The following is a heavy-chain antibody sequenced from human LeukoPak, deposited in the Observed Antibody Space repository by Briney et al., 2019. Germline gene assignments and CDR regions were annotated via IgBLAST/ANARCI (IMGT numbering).Heavy chain of an antibody. CDR1: GFTFSTYS. CDR2: ISSSSSYI. V-gene: IGHV3-21*01. J-gene: IGHJ6*02. CDR3: ASDPSVVPSTSPRGDV. D-gene: IGHD2-15*01. Sequence: GGSLRLSCAASGFTFSTYSMNWVRQAPGKGLEWVSSISSSSSYIFYADSVKGRFTISRDNAKNSLYLQMNSLRAEDTAVYYCASDPSVVPSTSPRGDVWGQGTTVTVSS.